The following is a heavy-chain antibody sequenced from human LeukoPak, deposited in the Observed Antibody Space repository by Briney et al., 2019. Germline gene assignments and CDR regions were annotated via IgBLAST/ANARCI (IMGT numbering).Heavy chain of an antibody. J-gene: IGHJ6*03. CDR2: ISSSSSYI. D-gene: IGHD4-23*01. V-gene: IGHV3-21*04. CDR3: ARHGGNPYKPTYYYYYYMDV. Sequence: GSLRLSCAASGFTFSSYSMNWVRQAPGKGLEWVSSISSSSSYIYYADSVKGRFTISRDNSKNTLYLQMNSLRAEDTAVYYCARHGGNPYKPTYYYYYYMDVWGKGTTVTVSS. CDR1: GFTFSSYS.